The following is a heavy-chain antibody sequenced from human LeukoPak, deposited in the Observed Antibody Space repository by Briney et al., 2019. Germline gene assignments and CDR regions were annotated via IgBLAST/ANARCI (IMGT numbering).Heavy chain of an antibody. V-gene: IGHV5-51*01. Sequence: GAPLQISCKGSGYSFTSYWIGWVRQMPGKGLEWMGIVYPDDSDTRYSPSFQGQFTISADKSICTAYLQWSSLKASDTAMYYCARRRSNNHLNNWFDPWGQGTLVTVSS. CDR2: VYPDDSDT. D-gene: IGHD1-14*01. CDR1: GYSFTSYW. J-gene: IGHJ5*02. CDR3: ARRRSNNHLNNWFDP.